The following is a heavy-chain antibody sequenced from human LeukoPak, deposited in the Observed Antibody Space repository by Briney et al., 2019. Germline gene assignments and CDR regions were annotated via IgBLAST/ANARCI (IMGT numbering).Heavy chain of an antibody. V-gene: IGHV3-11*01. CDR1: GFTFSDNH. D-gene: IGHD4-17*01. CDR2: ISSSGSSI. J-gene: IGHJ3*02. Sequence: PGGSLRLSCAASGFTFSDNHMNWIRQAPGKGLEWISHISSSGSSIYYADSVKGRFTISRDNVKNSLYLQMNSLRAEDTAVYYCASPTGAFDAFDIWGQGTMVTVSS. CDR3: ASPTGAFDAFDI.